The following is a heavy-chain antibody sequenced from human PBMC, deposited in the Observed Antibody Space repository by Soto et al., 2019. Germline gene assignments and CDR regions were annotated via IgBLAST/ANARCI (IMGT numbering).Heavy chain of an antibody. J-gene: IGHJ4*02. Sequence: ASVKVSCKASGGTFSSYAISWVRQAPGQGLEWMGGIIPIFGAANYAQKFQGRVTITADASTSTAYMELSRLRSDDTAVYYCARSYCSGGSCYPIDNFDYWGQGTLVTVSS. CDR3: ARSYCSGGSCYPIDNFDY. V-gene: IGHV1-69*13. D-gene: IGHD2-15*01. CDR1: GGTFSSYA. CDR2: IIPIFGAA.